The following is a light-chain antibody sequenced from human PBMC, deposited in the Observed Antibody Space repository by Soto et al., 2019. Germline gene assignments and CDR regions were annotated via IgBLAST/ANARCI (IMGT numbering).Light chain of an antibody. Sequence: EIVLTQSPGTLSLSPGERATLSCRASQRVRGSYLGWYQQKPGQAPRLLIYDASRRATGIPDRFSGSGSGTDFTLTISRLEPEDSAVYYCQQYDYSPGTFGQGTKVEIK. V-gene: IGKV3-20*01. CDR1: QRVRGSY. J-gene: IGKJ1*01. CDR2: DAS. CDR3: QQYDYSPGT.